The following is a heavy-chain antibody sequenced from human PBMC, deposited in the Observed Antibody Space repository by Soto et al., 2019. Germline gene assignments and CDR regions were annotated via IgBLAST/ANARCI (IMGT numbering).Heavy chain of an antibody. CDR1: GFTFSSYS. CDR3: ARKPNVLRFLEWSEFDP. J-gene: IGHJ5*02. Sequence: PGGSLRLSCAASGFTFSSYSMNWVRQAPGKGLEWVSYISSSSSTIYYADSVKGRFTISRDNAKNSLYLQMNSLRAEDTAVYYCARKPNVLRFLEWSEFDPWGQGTLVTVSS. CDR2: ISSSSSTI. V-gene: IGHV3-48*01. D-gene: IGHD3-3*01.